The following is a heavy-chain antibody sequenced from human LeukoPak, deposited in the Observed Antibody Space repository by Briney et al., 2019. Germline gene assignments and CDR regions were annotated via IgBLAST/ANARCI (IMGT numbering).Heavy chain of an antibody. D-gene: IGHD6-13*01. V-gene: IGHV1-18*04. Sequence: ASVKVSCKASGYTFTGYYMHWVRQAPGQGLEWMGWISAYNGNTNYAQKLQGRVTMTTDTSTSTAYMELRSLRSDDTAVYYCARDSSSWYGLWFDPWGQGTLVTVSS. CDR1: GYTFTGYY. CDR3: ARDSSSWYGLWFDP. CDR2: ISAYNGNT. J-gene: IGHJ5*02.